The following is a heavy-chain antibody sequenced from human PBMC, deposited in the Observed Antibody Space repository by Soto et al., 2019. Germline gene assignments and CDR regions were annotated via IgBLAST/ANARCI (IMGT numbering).Heavy chain of an antibody. CDR3: AASGEHFNAFDI. CDR1: GYTFTSYG. Sequence: GAAGKVSCKASGYTFTSYGISWVRQAPGQGLERMGWISAYNGNTNYAQKLQGRVTMTTDTSTSTAYMELRSLRSDYSAVFYCAASGEHFNAFDIWGQGTMVTVSS. D-gene: IGHD3-3*02. V-gene: IGHV1-18*01. J-gene: IGHJ3*02. CDR2: ISAYNGNT.